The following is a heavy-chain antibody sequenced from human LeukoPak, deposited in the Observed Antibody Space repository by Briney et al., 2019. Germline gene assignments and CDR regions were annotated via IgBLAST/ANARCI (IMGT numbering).Heavy chain of an antibody. J-gene: IGHJ6*02. CDR2: ISGSGGST. CDR3: AKDLMDCSGGSCQPYYYYGMDV. CDR1: GFTFSSYA. V-gene: IGHV3-23*01. Sequence: QSGGSLRLSCAASGFTFSSYAMSWVRQAPGKGLEWVSAISGSGGSTYYADSVKGRFTISRDNSKNTLYLQMNSLRAEDTAVYYCAKDLMDCSGGSCQPYYYYGMDVWGQGTTVTVSS. D-gene: IGHD2-15*01.